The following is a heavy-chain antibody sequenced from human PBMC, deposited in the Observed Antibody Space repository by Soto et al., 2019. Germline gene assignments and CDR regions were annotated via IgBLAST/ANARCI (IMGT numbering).Heavy chain of an antibody. CDR1: GYTFTGYY. Sequence: ASVKVSCKASGYTFTGYYMHWVRQAPGQGLEWMGWINPNSGGTNYAQKFQGRVTMTRDTSISTAYMELSRLRSDDTAVYYCARVRRYYDSSGYQGAFDIWGQGTMVTVSS. CDR2: INPNSGGT. V-gene: IGHV1-2*02. J-gene: IGHJ3*02. D-gene: IGHD3-22*01. CDR3: ARVRRYYDSSGYQGAFDI.